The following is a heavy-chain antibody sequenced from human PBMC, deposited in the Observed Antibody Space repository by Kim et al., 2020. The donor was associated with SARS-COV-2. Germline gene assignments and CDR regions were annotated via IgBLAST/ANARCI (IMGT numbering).Heavy chain of an antibody. D-gene: IGHD6-13*01. V-gene: IGHV4-39*01. CDR2: IYYSGST. CDR1: GGSISSSSYY. CDR3: ARLPDLAAAGYDY. Sequence: SETLSLTCTVSGGSISSSSYYWGWIRQPPGKGLEWIGSIYYSGSTYYNPSLKSRVTISVDTSKNQFSLKLSSVTAADTAVYYCARLPDLAAAGYDYWGQG. J-gene: IGHJ4*02.